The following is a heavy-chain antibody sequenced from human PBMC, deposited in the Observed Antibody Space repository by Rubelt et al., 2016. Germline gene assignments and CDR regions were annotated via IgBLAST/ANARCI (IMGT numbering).Heavy chain of an antibody. CDR2: ISGSGGST. CDR1: GFTFSSHN. J-gene: IGHJ5*02. D-gene: IGHD1-26*01. Sequence: RLSCTASGFTFSSHNMNWVRQTPGKGLEWVSAISGSGGSTYYADSVKGRFTISRDNSKNTLYLQMNSLRAEDTAVYYCARELKYSGSYSWFDPWGQGTLVTVSS. V-gene: IGHV3-23*01. CDR3: ARELKYSGSYSWFDP.